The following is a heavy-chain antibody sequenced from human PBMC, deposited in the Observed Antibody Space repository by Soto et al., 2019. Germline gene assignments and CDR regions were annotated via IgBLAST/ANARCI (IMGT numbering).Heavy chain of an antibody. CDR1: GFTFSSYG. D-gene: IGHD4-17*01. V-gene: IGHV3-33*01. CDR2: IWYDGSNK. Sequence: SLRLSCAASGFTFSSYGMHWVRQAPGKGLEWVAVIWYDGSNKYYADSVKGRFTISRDNSKNTLYLQMNSLRAEDTAVYYCATAEIDYGDYAYLPYYYYGMDVWGQGTTVTASS. J-gene: IGHJ6*02. CDR3: ATAEIDYGDYAYLPYYYYGMDV.